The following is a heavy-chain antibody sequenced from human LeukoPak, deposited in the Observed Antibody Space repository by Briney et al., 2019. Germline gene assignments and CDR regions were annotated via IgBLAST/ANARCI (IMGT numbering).Heavy chain of an antibody. CDR2: ISSSSSYI. J-gene: IGHJ6*03. V-gene: IGHV3-21*04. D-gene: IGHD1-26*01. CDR3: AKEGGGYKYYYYMDV. CDR1: GFTFSSYS. Sequence: GGSLRLSCAASGFTFSSYSMNWVRQAPGKGLEWVSSISSSSSYIYYADSVKGRFTISRDNSKNTLYLQMNSLRAEDTAVYYCAKEGGGYKYYYYMDVWGKGTTVTVSS.